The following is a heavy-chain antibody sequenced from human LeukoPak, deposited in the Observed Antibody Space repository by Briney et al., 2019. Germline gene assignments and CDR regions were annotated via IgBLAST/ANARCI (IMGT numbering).Heavy chain of an antibody. D-gene: IGHD3-10*01. Sequence: SETLSLTCTVSGGSIRSSYWSWFRQPAGKGLEWIGRIYTSGNTNYNPSLKSRVTISVDTSKNQFSLKLSSVTAADTAVYYCARIMVRGVYYFDYWGQGTLVTVSS. CDR3: ARIMVRGVYYFDY. V-gene: IGHV4-4*07. CDR1: GGSIRSSY. J-gene: IGHJ4*02. CDR2: IYTSGNT.